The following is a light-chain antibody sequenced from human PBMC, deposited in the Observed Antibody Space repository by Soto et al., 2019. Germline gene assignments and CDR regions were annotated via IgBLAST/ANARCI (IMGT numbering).Light chain of an antibody. CDR2: DVS. Sequence: QSALTQPASVSGSPGQSITISCTGTCSDVGGYNYVSWYQQHPGKAPKLMIYDVSNRPSGVSNRFSGSKSGNTASLTISGLQAEDEADYYCSSYTSSSTVVFGGGTKLTVL. V-gene: IGLV2-14*01. CDR1: CSDVGGYNY. CDR3: SSYTSSSTVV. J-gene: IGLJ2*01.